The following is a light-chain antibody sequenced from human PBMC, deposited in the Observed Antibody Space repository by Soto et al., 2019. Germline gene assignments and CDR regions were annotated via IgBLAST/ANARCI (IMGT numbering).Light chain of an antibody. Sequence: DIILTQSPAIVSVSPGERATLSCRASRSVSTNLAWYQHKHGQAPRLLIYGASTRVTDIPPRFSGSGSGTEYTLTIDVLTNEHFGVYYCRQNFKTVPPVTFGGGPKGEI. V-gene: IGKV3-15*01. CDR1: RSVSTN. CDR3: RQNFKTVPPVT. J-gene: IGKJ4*02. CDR2: GAS.